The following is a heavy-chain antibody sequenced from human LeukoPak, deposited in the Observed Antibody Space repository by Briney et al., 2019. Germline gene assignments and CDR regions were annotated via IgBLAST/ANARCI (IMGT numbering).Heavy chain of an antibody. V-gene: IGHV3-23*01. CDR1: GFTFSSYD. CDR2: ISGST. Sequence: GGSLRLSCAASGFTFSSYDMTWVRQAPGKGLEWVSAISGSTHYADSVRGRFTISRDNSKNTLYLQMNSLRAEDTAVYYCALNRGGSTRFDPWGQGTLVTVSS. CDR3: ALNRGGSTRFDP. J-gene: IGHJ5*02. D-gene: IGHD1/OR15-1a*01.